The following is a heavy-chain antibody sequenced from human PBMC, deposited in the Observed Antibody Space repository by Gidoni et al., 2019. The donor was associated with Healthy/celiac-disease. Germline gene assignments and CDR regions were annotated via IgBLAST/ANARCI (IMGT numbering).Heavy chain of an antibody. CDR3: ARDRDPHGGAFDI. J-gene: IGHJ3*02. Sequence: EVQLVESGGGLVQPGGSLRLSCAASGFTLSSYEMNWVHQAPGKGLEGSSYISSSGSTIYYADSVKGRFTISRDNAKNSLYLQMNSLRAEDTAVYYCARDRDPHGGAFDIWGQGTMVTVSS. CDR2: ISSSGSTI. D-gene: IGHD3-10*01. CDR1: GFTLSSYE. V-gene: IGHV3-48*03.